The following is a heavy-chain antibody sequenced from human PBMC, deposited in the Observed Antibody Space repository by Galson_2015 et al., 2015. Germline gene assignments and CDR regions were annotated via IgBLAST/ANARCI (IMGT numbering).Heavy chain of an antibody. CDR1: GFTFSTFT. D-gene: IGHD3-10*01. V-gene: IGHV3-48*02. J-gene: IGHJ4*02. Sequence: SLRLSCAASGFTFSTFTMNWVRQAPGKGLEWVSYISSSSSTIYYADSVKGRFTISRDNAKNSLYLQMNSLRDEDTAEYYCARDSGYYGSGSYYEYWGQGTLVTVSS. CDR2: ISSSSSTI. CDR3: ARDSGYYGSGSYYEY.